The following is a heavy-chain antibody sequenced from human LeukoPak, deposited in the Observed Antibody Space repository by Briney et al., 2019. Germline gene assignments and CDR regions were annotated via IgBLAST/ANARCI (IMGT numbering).Heavy chain of an antibody. Sequence: SETLSLTCTVSGGSMSNYYWSWIRQPPGKGLEWIGYIYYRGSTNYNPTLKSRVTISVDTSKNQFSLKLSSVTAADTAVYYCATGDSSGYYYAGVPFDYWGQGTLVTVSS. J-gene: IGHJ4*02. CDR1: GGSMSNYY. V-gene: IGHV4-59*01. D-gene: IGHD3-22*01. CDR2: IYYRGST. CDR3: ATGDSSGYYYAGVPFDY.